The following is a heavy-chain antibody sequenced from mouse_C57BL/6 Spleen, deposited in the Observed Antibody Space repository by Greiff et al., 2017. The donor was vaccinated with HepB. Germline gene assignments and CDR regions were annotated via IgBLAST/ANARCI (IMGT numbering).Heavy chain of an antibody. CDR2: IRSKSNNYAT. D-gene: IGHD1-1*01. CDR3: VSDYYGGMDY. V-gene: IGHV10-1*01. Sequence: EVKLMESGGGLVQPKGSLKLSCAASGFSFNTYAMNWVRQAPGKGLEWVARIRSKSNNYATYYADSVKDRFTISRDDSESMLYLQMNNLKTEDTAMYYCVSDYYGGMDYWGQGTSVTVSS. J-gene: IGHJ4*01. CDR1: GFSFNTYA.